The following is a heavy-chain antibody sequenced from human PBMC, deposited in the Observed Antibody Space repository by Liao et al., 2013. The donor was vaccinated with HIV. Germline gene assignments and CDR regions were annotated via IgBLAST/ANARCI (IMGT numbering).Heavy chain of an antibody. CDR2: INHSGST. CDR3: ARARSRYFYYMDV. V-gene: IGHV4-34*01. Sequence: QVQLQESGPGLVKPSETLSLTCAVYGGSFSGYYWSWIRQPPGKGLEWIGEINHSGSTNYNPSLKSRVTISVDTSKNQFSLKLSSVTAADTAVYYCARARSRYFYYMDVWGKGTTVTVSS. J-gene: IGHJ6*03. CDR1: GGSFSGYY.